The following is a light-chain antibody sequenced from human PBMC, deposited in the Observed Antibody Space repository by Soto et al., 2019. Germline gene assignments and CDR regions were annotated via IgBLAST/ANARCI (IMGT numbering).Light chain of an antibody. CDR2: EVG. CDR1: SSDVGGYYY. V-gene: IGLV2-14*01. J-gene: IGLJ1*01. CDR3: SSYTSNSTPYV. Sequence: QSVLTQPASVSGSPGQSITISCTGTSSDVGGYYYVSWYQHHPGEAPKLIIYEVGNRPSGVSNRFSCSKSGNTASLTISGLQADDEADYYCSSYTSNSTPYVFGIGTKVTVL.